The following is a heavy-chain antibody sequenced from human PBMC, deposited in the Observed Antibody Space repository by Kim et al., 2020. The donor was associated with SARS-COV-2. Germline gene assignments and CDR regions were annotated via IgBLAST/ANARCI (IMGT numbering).Heavy chain of an antibody. J-gene: IGHJ4*01. Sequence: SETLSLTCTVSGDSISSPNYYWGWIRQPPGKGLEWIGNIYYSGSTYSNPSLQSRLTMSVDTSKNHFSLDLSSVTAADTAVYYCARLRTPFSNSVYFDFWG. D-gene: IGHD6-6*01. V-gene: IGHV4-39*02. CDR3: ARLRTPFSNSVYFDF. CDR2: IYYSGST. CDR1: GDSISSPNYY.